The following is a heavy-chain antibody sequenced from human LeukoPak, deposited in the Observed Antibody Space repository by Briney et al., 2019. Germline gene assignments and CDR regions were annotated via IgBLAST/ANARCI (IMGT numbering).Heavy chain of an antibody. CDR3: ARDREMATMSTVDY. D-gene: IGHD5-24*01. CDR1: GYTFTSYD. Sequence: ASVKVSCKASGYTFTSYDINWVRQATGQGLEWMGWMNPNSGNTGYAQKFQGRVTMTRNTSISTAYMELSSLRSEDTAVYYCARDREMATMSTVDYWGQGTLVTVSS. J-gene: IGHJ4*02. CDR2: MNPNSGNT. V-gene: IGHV1-8*01.